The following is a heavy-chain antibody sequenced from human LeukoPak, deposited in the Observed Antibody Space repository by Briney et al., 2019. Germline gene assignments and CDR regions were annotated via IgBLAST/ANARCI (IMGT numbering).Heavy chain of an antibody. J-gene: IGHJ4*02. D-gene: IGHD4/OR15-4a*01. CDR1: GFTFSSYS. CDR3: ARRAGAYSHPYDY. Sequence: GGSLRLSCAASGFTFSSYSMSWVRQAPGKGLEWVSFIFSSTHYSDSVKGRFTISRDNSKNTLYLQMNSLRAEDTAVYYCARRAGAYSHPYDYWGQGTLVTVSS. V-gene: IGHV3-53*01. CDR2: IFSST.